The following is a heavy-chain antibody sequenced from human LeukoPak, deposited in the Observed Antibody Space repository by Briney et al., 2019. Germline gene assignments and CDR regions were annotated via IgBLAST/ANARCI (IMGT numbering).Heavy chain of an antibody. Sequence: GGSLRLSCAASGFAVRLNYMTWGRQAPGKGLEWVSIIYSGGDIYYADSVRGRFTASRDDSKNILYLEMNSLRGDDTGTYYCARAWDFVVGAFDIWGQGTVVTVSS. CDR1: GFAVRLNY. V-gene: IGHV3-53*01. J-gene: IGHJ3*02. CDR2: IYSGGDI. CDR3: ARAWDFVVGAFDI. D-gene: IGHD2-15*01.